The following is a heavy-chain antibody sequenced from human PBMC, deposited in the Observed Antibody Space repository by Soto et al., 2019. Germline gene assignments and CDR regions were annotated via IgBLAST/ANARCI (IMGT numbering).Heavy chain of an antibody. D-gene: IGHD1-26*01. CDR1: GGSIVSGNYY. CDR3: ARQKVMGATTWFDI. Sequence: QLQLQESGPGLLKPSETLSLTCTVSGGSIVSGNYYWAWIRQSPEMGREWIGTIYSGGSTLHNPSFKSRVSMSVDTSRNHFSLYLSSVTVADTALYHCARQKVMGATTWFDIWGRGNMVTVSS. CDR2: IYSGGST. V-gene: IGHV4-39*01. J-gene: IGHJ5*02.